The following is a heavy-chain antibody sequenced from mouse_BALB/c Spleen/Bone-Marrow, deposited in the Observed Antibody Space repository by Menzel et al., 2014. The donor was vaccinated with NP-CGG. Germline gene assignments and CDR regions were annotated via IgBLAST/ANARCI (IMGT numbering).Heavy chain of an antibody. V-gene: IGHV1-55*01. CDR2: IYPGSGST. CDR3: AIGAWANWDYFDY. D-gene: IGHD4-1*01. CDR1: GYNFTSYW. J-gene: IGHJ2*01. Sequence: VQLQQSGAELVKPGTSVKLSCKASGYNFTSYWINWVKLRPGQGLEWIGDIYPGSGSTNYNEKFKSKATLTVDTSSSTAYMQLSSLASEDSALYYCAIGAWANWDYFDYWGQGTTLTVSS.